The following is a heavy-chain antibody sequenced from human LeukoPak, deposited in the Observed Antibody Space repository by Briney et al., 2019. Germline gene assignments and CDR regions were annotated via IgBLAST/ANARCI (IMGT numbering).Heavy chain of an antibody. CDR1: GGSISSYY. J-gene: IGHJ4*02. CDR3: ARGRGFFDY. D-gene: IGHD3-10*01. V-gene: IGHV4-59*01. CDR2: IYYSGST. Sequence: SETLSFTCTVSGGSISSYYWSWIRQPPGKGLEWIGYIYYSGSTNYNPSLKSRVTISVDTSKNQFSLKLSSVTAADTAVYYCARGRGFFDYWGQGTLVTVSS.